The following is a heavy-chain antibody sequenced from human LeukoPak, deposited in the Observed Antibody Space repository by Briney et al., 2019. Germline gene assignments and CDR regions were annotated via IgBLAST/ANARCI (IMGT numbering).Heavy chain of an antibody. D-gene: IGHD4-17*01. CDR2: VDGDGSTT. V-gene: IGHV3-74*01. Sequence: GGSLRLSCAASGFTFTSYWMHWVRQAPGKGLVWVSRVDGDGSTTTYADSVKGPFTISRDNAKNTLYLQMNSLRAEDTAVYYCARPQHGDLYAFDIWGQGTMVTVSS. CDR1: GFTFTSYW. CDR3: ARPQHGDLYAFDI. J-gene: IGHJ3*02.